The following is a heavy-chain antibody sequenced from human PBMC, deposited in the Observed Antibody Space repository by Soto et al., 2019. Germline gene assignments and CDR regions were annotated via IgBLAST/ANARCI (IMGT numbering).Heavy chain of an antibody. CDR1: GYTFTGYY. CDR2: INPNSGVT. D-gene: IGHD3-22*01. Sequence: ASVKVSCKASGYTFTGYYMHCVRQAPGQVLEWMGWINPNSGVTNYAQKFQGRVTMTRDTSISTAYMELSRLRSDDTAVYYCARDERRYYYDSSGHDYWGQGTLVTVSS. J-gene: IGHJ4*02. CDR3: ARDERRYYYDSSGHDY. V-gene: IGHV1-2*02.